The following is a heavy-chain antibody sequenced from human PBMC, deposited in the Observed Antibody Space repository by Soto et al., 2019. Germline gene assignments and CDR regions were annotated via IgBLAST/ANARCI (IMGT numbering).Heavy chain of an antibody. J-gene: IGHJ5*02. V-gene: IGHV4-31*03. CDR3: ARDYGGNSGWFDP. D-gene: IGHD4-17*01. Sequence: SETLSLTCTVSGGSISIGGYYWSWIRQHPRKGLEWIGYIYYSGSTYYNPSLKSRVTISVDTSKNQFSLKLSSVTAADTAVYYCARDYGGNSGWFDPWGQGTLVTVSS. CDR1: GGSISIGGYY. CDR2: IYYSGST.